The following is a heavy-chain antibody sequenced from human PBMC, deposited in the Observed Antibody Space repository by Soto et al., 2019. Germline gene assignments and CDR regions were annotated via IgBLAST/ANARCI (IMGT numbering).Heavy chain of an antibody. CDR2: INGVNGNT. D-gene: IGHD6-25*01. CDR3: ARAPRLTQRSA. CDR1: GYTFSTSG. V-gene: IGHV1-3*01. Sequence: QVQLVQSGAEVKKAGASIRISCKASGYTFSTSGMHWVRQAPGQGLEWVGWINGVNGNTKYSQKFQDRVTITRDSSASTAYMEVSGLTSEDTGVFYCARAPRLTQRSAWGQGTQVIVSS. J-gene: IGHJ5*02.